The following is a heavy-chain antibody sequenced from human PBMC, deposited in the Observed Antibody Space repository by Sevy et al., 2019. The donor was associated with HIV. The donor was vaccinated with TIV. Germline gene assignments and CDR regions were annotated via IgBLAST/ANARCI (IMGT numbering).Heavy chain of an antibody. CDR2: ISSSSNYI. CDR3: ARVVAYCSGGTCFPGYYYGMDV. J-gene: IGHJ6*02. V-gene: IGHV3-21*01. CDR1: GFTFSSYN. D-gene: IGHD2-15*01. Sequence: GGSLRLSCVASGFTFSSYNMNWVRQPPGKGLEWVSSISSSSNYITYADSVKGRFTISRDNAKNSLYLEMNTLRAEDTAVYYCARVVAYCSGGTCFPGYYYGMDVWGQGTTVTVSS.